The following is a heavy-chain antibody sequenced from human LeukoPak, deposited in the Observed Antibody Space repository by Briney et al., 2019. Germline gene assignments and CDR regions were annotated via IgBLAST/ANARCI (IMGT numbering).Heavy chain of an antibody. V-gene: IGHV3-23*01. D-gene: IGHD2-15*01. Sequence: GSLRLSCEASGFTFSRYVMSCVRQAPGKGLEWVSTISGDGGGTYYADSVKGRFSISRDNSRNTLYLQMNSLRAEDTAIYYCAKWGCSGGSCYPFDYWGQGTLVTVSS. CDR1: GFTFSRYV. CDR3: AKWGCSGGSCYPFDY. J-gene: IGHJ4*02. CDR2: ISGDGGGT.